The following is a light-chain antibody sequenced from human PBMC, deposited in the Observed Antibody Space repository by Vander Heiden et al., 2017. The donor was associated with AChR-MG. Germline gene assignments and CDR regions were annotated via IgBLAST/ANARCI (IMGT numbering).Light chain of an antibody. J-gene: IGLJ2*01. V-gene: IGLV1-40*01. CDR3: QSYDSSLSGVV. Sequence: QSVLTQPPSVSGAPGQRVTISCTGSSSNIGAGYDVHWYQQFPGTAPKFLIYDNSNRPSGVPDRVSGSKSGTSASLAITGLQAEDEADYYCQSYDSSLSGVVFGGGTKLTVL. CDR2: DNS. CDR1: SSNIGAGYD.